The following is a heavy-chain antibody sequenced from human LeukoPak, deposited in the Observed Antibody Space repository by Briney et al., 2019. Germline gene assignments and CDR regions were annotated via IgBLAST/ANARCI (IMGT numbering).Heavy chain of an antibody. CDR2: IKQDGSEK. J-gene: IGHJ4*02. CDR1: GFTFSSYW. Sequence: PGGSLRLSCAASGFTFSSYWMSWVRQAPGKGLEWVANIKQDGSEKYYVDSVKGRFTISRDNAKNSLYLQMNSLRAEDTAVYYCARLKYSSGWYPLDYWGQGTLVTVSS. CDR3: ARLKYSSGWYPLDY. D-gene: IGHD6-19*01. V-gene: IGHV3-7*01.